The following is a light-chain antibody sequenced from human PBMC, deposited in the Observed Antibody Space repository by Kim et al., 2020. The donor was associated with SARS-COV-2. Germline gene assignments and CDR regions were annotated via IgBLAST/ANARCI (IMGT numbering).Light chain of an antibody. J-gene: IGLJ3*02. Sequence: GQRVTISCSGSSSNIGSNYVYWYQQFPGTAPKLLIYRNNQRPSGVPDRFSGSKSGTSASLAISGLRSEDEADYYCAAWDDSLSGWVFGGGTQLTV. V-gene: IGLV1-47*01. CDR2: RNN. CDR3: AAWDDSLSGWV. CDR1: SSNIGSNY.